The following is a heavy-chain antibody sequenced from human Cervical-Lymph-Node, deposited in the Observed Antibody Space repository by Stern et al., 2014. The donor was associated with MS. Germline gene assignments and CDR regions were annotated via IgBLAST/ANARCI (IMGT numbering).Heavy chain of an antibody. CDR3: AREEFGELTAYFDY. CDR2: ISSGSSYI. CDR1: GFTFSSYS. D-gene: IGHD3-10*01. J-gene: IGHJ4*02. Sequence: VQLVQSGGGLVKPGGSLRLSCTASGFTFSSYSMNWVRQAPGKGLEWVSSISSGSSYIYYADSVKGRFTISRDNAKNSLYLQMNSLRAEDTAVYYCAREEFGELTAYFDYWGQGTLVTVSS. V-gene: IGHV3-21*01.